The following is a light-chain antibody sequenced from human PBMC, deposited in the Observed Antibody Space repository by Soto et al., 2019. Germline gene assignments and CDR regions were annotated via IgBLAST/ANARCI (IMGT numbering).Light chain of an antibody. CDR2: DAS. CDR1: QTVRNNY. V-gene: IGKV3D-20*02. CDR3: QQRADWPLT. J-gene: IGKJ4*01. Sequence: EFVLTQSPGTLSLSPGERATLSCRASQTVRNNYLAWYQQKPGQAPRLLIYDASNRATGIPARFSGSGSGTDFTLTISSLEPEDFAVYYCQQRADWPLTFGGGTKVDIK.